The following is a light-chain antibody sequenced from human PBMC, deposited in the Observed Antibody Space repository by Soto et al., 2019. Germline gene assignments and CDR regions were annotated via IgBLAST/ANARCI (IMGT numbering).Light chain of an antibody. CDR3: QQYDAEPLT. Sequence: ELLLTQSASPLSLSPGARAAPSCGASPSVSKKYLAWYQQKHGNAPRLLIYGASNRATGIPERFSGSGSGTDFTLTISRLEPEDFAVYYCQQYDAEPLTFGGGTKVDIK. J-gene: IGKJ4*01. V-gene: IGKV3-20*01. CDR2: GAS. CDR1: PSVSKKY.